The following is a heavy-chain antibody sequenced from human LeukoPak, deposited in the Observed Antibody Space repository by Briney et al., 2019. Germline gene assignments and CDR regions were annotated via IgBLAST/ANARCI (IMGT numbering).Heavy chain of an antibody. CDR3: ARAGGTYYDFWSGGYFDY. V-gene: IGHV3-21*01. Sequence: GGSLRLSCAASGFTFSSYSMNWVRQAPGKGLEWVSSISSSSSYIYYADSVKGRFTISRDNAKNSLYLQMNSLRAEDTAVYCCARAGGTYYDFWSGGYFDYWGQGTLVTVSS. CDR1: GFTFSSYS. D-gene: IGHD3-3*01. J-gene: IGHJ4*02. CDR2: ISSSSSYI.